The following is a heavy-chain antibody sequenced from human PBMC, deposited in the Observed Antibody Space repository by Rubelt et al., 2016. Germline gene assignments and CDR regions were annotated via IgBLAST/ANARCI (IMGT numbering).Heavy chain of an antibody. CDR2: IKQDGSEK. Sequence: AASGFTFSSYWMSWVRQAPGKGLEWVANIKQDGSEKYYVDSVKGRFTISRDNAKNSLYLQMNSLRAEDTAVYYCARDLYGDYAATPDYWGQGTLVTVSS. CDR1: GFTFSSYW. D-gene: IGHD4-17*01. CDR3: ARDLYGDYAATPDY. V-gene: IGHV3-7*01. J-gene: IGHJ4*02.